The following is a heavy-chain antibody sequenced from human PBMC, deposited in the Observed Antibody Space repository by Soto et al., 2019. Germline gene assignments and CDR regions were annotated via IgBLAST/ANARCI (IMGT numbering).Heavy chain of an antibody. D-gene: IGHD3-16*01. CDR3: ARDYENASGLDY. CDR2: IIAGNGNT. V-gene: IGHV1-3*01. Sequence: GASVKVSCKASGNSFTSYSIHWVRQAPGQRLEWVGWIIAGNGNTIYSQNFRGRVSITRDTSASTAYMELSSLRSEDTAVYYCARDYENASGLDYWGQGTQVTAPQ. CDR1: GNSFTSYS. J-gene: IGHJ4*02.